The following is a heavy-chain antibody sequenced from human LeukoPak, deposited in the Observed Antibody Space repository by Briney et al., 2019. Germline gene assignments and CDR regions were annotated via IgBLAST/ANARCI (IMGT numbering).Heavy chain of an antibody. V-gene: IGHV3-53*01. CDR1: GFTVSSNY. CDR3: ARDRGIAAVDY. CDR2: IFSGGST. J-gene: IGHJ4*02. D-gene: IGHD6-13*01. Sequence: GGSLRLSCAASGFTVSSNYMIWVRQAPGKGLEWVSVIFSGGSTYYADSVKGRFTISRDNSKNTLYLQMNSLRAEDTAVYYCARDRGIAAVDYWGQGTLVTVSS.